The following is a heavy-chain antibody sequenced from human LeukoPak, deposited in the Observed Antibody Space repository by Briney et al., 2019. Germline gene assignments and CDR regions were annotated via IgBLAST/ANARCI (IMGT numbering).Heavy chain of an antibody. Sequence: GASVKVSCKASGYTFTGYYMHWVRQAPGQGLELMGWINPNSGGTNYAQKFQGRVTMTRDTSISTAYMELSRLRSDDTAVYYCARDDSYRWVFDYWGQGTLVTVSS. V-gene: IGHV1-2*02. D-gene: IGHD5-24*01. CDR3: ARDDSYRWVFDY. CDR2: INPNSGGT. CDR1: GYTFTGYY. J-gene: IGHJ4*02.